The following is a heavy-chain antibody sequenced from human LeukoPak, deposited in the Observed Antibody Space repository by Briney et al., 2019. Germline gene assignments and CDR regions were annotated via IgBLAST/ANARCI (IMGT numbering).Heavy chain of an antibody. V-gene: IGHV3-23*01. CDR3: ARGYYDSSGYPYFDY. CDR2: ISGSGGST. CDR1: GFTFSSYG. J-gene: IGHJ4*02. D-gene: IGHD3-22*01. Sequence: GGSLRLSCAASGFTFSSYGMSWVRQAPGKGLEWVSAISGSGGSTYYADSVKGRFTISRDNAKNSLYLQMNSLRAEDTAVYYCARGYYDSSGYPYFDYWGQGTLVTVSS.